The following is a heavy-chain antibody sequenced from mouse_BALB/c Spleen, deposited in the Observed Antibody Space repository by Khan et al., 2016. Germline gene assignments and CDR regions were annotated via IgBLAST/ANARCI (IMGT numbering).Heavy chain of an antibody. CDR2: ISYSGST. CDR1: GYSITSDYA. V-gene: IGHV3-2*02. CDR3: APYGNYRYFDY. Sequence: EVQLQESGPGLVKPSQSLSLTCTVSGYSITSDYAWNWIRQFPGNKLEWMGYISYSGSTSYNPSLKSRISITRDTSKNQFFLQLNSVTTEDTATYYCAPYGNYRYFDYRGQGTTLTVSS. D-gene: IGHD2-1*01. J-gene: IGHJ2*01.